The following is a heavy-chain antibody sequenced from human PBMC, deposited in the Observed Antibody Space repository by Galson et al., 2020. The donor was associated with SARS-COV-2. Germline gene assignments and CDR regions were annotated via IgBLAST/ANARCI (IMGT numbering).Heavy chain of an antibody. CDR3: ARVGGDDGWNWFDP. CDR2: IYYSGGT. CDR1: GGSMSKYY. Sequence: SETLSLTCSVSGGSMSKYYWSWIRQSPGKGLEWIGNIYYSGGTKYNPFLKSRVSMSVDTSENQFSLKLNSVTAADTAVYYCARVGGDDGWNWFDPWGQGTLVTVSS. D-gene: IGHD3-10*01. J-gene: IGHJ5*02. V-gene: IGHV4-59*01.